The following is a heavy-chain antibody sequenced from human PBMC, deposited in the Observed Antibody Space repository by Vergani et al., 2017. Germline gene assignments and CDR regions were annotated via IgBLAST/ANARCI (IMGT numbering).Heavy chain of an antibody. V-gene: IGHV4-39*01. J-gene: IGHJ4*02. D-gene: IGHD6-19*01. Sequence: QLQLQESGPGLVKPSETLSLTCTVSGGSISSSSYYWGWIRQPPGKGLEWIGSIYYSGSTYYNPSLKSRVTISVDTSKNQFSLKLSSVTAAGTAVYYCAGPYSSGWDYFDYWGQGTLVTVSS. CDR3: AGPYSSGWDYFDY. CDR1: GGSISSSSYY. CDR2: IYYSGST.